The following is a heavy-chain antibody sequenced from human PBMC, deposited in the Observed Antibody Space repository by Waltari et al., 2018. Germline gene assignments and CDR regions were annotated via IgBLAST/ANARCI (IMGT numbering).Heavy chain of an antibody. Sequence: EVQLVVSGGGLVKPGGSVRISCAASGCNLSCYSVNWVRQALGKGLQWVSSITRSSRDIYYADSVKGRFTSSRDNAKNSLYLQMNSLRAEDTAVYYCARDRWEQAIDYWGQGTLVTVSS. D-gene: IGHD1-26*01. V-gene: IGHV3-21*01. J-gene: IGHJ4*02. CDR1: GCNLSCYS. CDR3: ARDRWEQAIDY. CDR2: ITRSSRDI.